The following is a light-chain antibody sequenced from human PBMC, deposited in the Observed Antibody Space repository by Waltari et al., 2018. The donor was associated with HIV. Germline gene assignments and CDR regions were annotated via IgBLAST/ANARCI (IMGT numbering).Light chain of an antibody. Sequence: EIVLTQSPATLSLSPGERATLSCRASQSVSSYLAWYQQKPGQAPRLLIYDASNRATGIPARFSGSGSGTDFTLTISSLEPEDVAVYYCQQRSNWIFGQGTRLEIK. V-gene: IGKV3-11*01. J-gene: IGKJ5*01. CDR1: QSVSSY. CDR3: QQRSNWI. CDR2: DAS.